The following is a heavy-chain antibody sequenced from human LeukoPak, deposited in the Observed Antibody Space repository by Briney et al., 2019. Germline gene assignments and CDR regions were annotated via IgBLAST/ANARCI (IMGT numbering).Heavy chain of an antibody. CDR3: APDLRGSASSLDD. CDR1: GFTFSNYA. V-gene: IGHV3-23*01. J-gene: IGHJ4*02. Sequence: GGSLRLSCAASGFTFSNYAMSWVRQAPGKGLEWVSLISGSGASTYYPDSVKGRFTISRDNSKNTLPLQMNSLRAEDTAVYYCAPDLRGSASSLDDWGQGTLVTVSS. D-gene: IGHD6-25*01. CDR2: ISGSGAST.